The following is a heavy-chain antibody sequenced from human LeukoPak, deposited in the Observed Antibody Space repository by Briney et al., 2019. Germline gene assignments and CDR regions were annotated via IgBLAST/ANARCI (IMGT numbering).Heavy chain of an antibody. D-gene: IGHD3-10*01. CDR2: IYHSGST. Sequence: PSETLTLTCAVSGGSISSSNWWSWVRQPPGKGLEWIGEIYHSGSTNYNSSLKSRVTISVDKSKNQFSLKLSSVTAADTAVYYCARGLWFGEAGWFDPWGQGTLDSVSS. CDR3: ARGLWFGEAGWFDP. CDR1: GGSISSSNW. J-gene: IGHJ5*02. V-gene: IGHV4-4*02.